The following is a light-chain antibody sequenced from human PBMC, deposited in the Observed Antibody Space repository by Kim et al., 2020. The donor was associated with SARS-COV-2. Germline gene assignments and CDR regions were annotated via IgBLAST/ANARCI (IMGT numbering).Light chain of an antibody. V-gene: IGKV3-20*01. CDR1: QSVRSSD. CDR3: QQYRTSPTT. Sequence: EIVLTQSPGTLSLSPGERATLSCRASQSVRSSDLAWYQQRPGQAPRVLIYDGSNRAAGIPDRFSGSGSGTDFTLTISRLEPDDFAVYYCQQYRTSPTTFGQGTKVDIK. CDR2: DGS. J-gene: IGKJ1*01.